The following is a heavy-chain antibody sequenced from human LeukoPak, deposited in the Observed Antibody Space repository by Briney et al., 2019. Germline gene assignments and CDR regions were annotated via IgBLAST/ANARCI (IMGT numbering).Heavy chain of an antibody. J-gene: IGHJ4*02. CDR2: IYSGGST. CDR3: ARTRGYSGYDYDY. D-gene: IGHD5-12*01. Sequence: GGSLRLSCVASGFTFSRYAMSWVRQAPGKGLEWVSVIYSGGSTYYADSVKGRFTISRDNSKNTLYLQMNSLRAEDTAVYYCARTRGYSGYDYDYWGQGTLVTVSS. CDR1: GFTFSRYA. V-gene: IGHV3-66*01.